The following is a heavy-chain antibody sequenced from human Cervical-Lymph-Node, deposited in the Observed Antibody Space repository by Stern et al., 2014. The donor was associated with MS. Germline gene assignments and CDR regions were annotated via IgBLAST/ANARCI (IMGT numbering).Heavy chain of an antibody. J-gene: IGHJ4*02. V-gene: IGHV1-2*06. Sequence: QVQLVQSGAEVKKPGASVKVSCKASGYTFTGYVMHWVRQAPGQGLEWMGRIHPHSGGTDYAQKFQGRVTMTRDTSTSTAYMELSRLRSDDKAVYYCARSAIEIAAPGHFDYWGQGTLVTVSS. CDR1: GYTFTGYV. D-gene: IGHD6-13*01. CDR2: IHPHSGGT. CDR3: ARSAIEIAAPGHFDY.